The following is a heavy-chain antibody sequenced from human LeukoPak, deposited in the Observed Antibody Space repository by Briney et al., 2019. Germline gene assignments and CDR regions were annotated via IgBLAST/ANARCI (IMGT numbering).Heavy chain of an antibody. V-gene: IGHV3-23*01. CDR3: AKDMWGDGYKFDS. D-gene: IGHD5-24*01. Sequence: GGSLRLSCAASGFTFSSYAMCWVRHAPGKGLEWVSVISGSGGSTYYADSVKGRVTISRDNSKNTLYLQMNSLRAEDTAVYYGAKDMWGDGYKFDSWGQGTPVTVSS. J-gene: IGHJ4*02. CDR1: GFTFSSYA. CDR2: ISGSGGST.